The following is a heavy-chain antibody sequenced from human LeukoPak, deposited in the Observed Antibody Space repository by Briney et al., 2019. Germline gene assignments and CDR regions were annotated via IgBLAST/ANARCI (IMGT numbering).Heavy chain of an antibody. CDR3: ARDRGLYYYDSSGYYYSWDAFDI. CDR1: GYTFTSYG. Sequence: GAAVKVSCKASGYTFTSYGISWVRQAPGQGLEWMGWISAYNGNTNYAQKLQGRVTMTTDTSTSTAYMELRSLRSDDTAVYYCARDRGLYYYDSSGYYYSWDAFDIWGQGTMVTDSS. J-gene: IGHJ3*02. D-gene: IGHD3-22*01. V-gene: IGHV1-18*01. CDR2: ISAYNGNT.